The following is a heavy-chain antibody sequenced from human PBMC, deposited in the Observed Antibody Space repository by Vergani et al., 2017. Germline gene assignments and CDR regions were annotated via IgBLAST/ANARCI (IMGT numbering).Heavy chain of an antibody. CDR3: AKTYDFWSGYYPYYYDYYGMDV. CDR1: GFTFSSYA. V-gene: IGHV3-23*01. D-gene: IGHD3-3*01. J-gene: IGHJ6*02. CDR2: ISGSGGST. Sequence: EVQLLESGGGLVQPGGSLRLSCAASGFTFSSYAMSWVRQAPGKGLEWVSAISGSGGSTYLADSVKGRVTISRDNSKNTLYLQMNSLRAEDTAVYYCAKTYDFWSGYYPYYYDYYGMDVWGQGTTVTVSS.